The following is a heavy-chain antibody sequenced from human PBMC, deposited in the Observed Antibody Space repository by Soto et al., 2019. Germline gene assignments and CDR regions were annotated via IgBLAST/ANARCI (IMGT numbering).Heavy chain of an antibody. CDR2: ISAYNGNT. CDR1: GYTFTNFG. J-gene: IGHJ6*02. D-gene: IGHD6-13*01. CDR3: ARVRIAAAGTKALGMDV. V-gene: IGHV1-18*01. Sequence: ASVKVSCKTSGYTFTNFGLSWVRQAPGQGLEWMGWISAYNGNTNYAQNFQGRVTMTTDTSTSTAYMELRSLRSEDTVVYYCARVRIAAAGTKALGMDVWGQGTTVTVSS.